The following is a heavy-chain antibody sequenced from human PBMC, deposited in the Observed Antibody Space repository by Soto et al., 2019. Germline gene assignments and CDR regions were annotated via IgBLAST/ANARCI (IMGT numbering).Heavy chain of an antibody. V-gene: IGHV4-31*03. CDR3: ARAGTTMVRGVISGWFDP. Sequence: TLSLTCTVSGGSISSGGYYWSWIRQHPGKGLEWIGYIYYSGITYYNPSLKSRLTISIDTSKNQFSLKLSSVTAADTAVYYCARAGTTMVRGVISGWFDPWGQGTLVTVSS. D-gene: IGHD3-10*01. J-gene: IGHJ5*02. CDR2: IYYSGIT. CDR1: GGSISSGGYY.